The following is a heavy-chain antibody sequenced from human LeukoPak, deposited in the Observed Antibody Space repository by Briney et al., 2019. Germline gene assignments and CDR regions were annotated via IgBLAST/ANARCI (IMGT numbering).Heavy chain of an antibody. D-gene: IGHD3-10*01. V-gene: IGHV3-15*01. CDR1: GFTFSNGW. Sequence: GGSLRLSCAASGFTFSNGWMNWVRQAPGKGLEWDGRIKSRPAGGTIDYAAPVRDRFTISRDDSKDTLYLQMNNLRTEDTAVYYCTTDDYFGSGSYKGYWGQGTLVTVSS. CDR3: TTDDYFGSGSYKGY. CDR2: IKSRPAGGTI. J-gene: IGHJ4*02.